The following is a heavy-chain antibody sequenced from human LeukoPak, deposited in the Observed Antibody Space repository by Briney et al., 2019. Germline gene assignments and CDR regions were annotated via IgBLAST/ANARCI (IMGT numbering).Heavy chain of an antibody. V-gene: IGHV4-34*01. CDR1: GGSFSGYY. CDR3: ARDSSGYYWDAFDI. J-gene: IGHJ3*02. D-gene: IGHD3-22*01. Sequence: SSETLSLTCAVYGGSFSGYYWSWIRQPPGKGLEWIGYIYYSGSTYYNPSLKSRVTISVDTSKNQFSLKLSSVTAADTAVYYCARDSSGYYWDAFDIWGQGTMVTVSS. CDR2: IYYSGST.